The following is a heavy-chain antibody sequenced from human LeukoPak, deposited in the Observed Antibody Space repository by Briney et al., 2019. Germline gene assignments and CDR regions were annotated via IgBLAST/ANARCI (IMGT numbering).Heavy chain of an antibody. CDR3: AGNSSGYYPDAFDI. Sequence: GRSLRLSCAASGFTFSSYSMNWVRQAPGKWLEWDSYISSSSSTIYYADSVKGRFTISRDNAKNSLYLQMNSLRDEDTAVYYCAGNSSGYYPDAFDIWGQGTMVTVSS. J-gene: IGHJ3*02. V-gene: IGHV3-48*02. CDR2: ISSSSSTI. D-gene: IGHD3-22*01. CDR1: GFTFSSYS.